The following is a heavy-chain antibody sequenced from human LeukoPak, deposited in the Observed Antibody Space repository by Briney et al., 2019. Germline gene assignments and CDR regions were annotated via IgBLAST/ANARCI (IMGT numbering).Heavy chain of an antibody. D-gene: IGHD4-17*01. CDR2: INWNGGST. CDR3: ARVGPTVTTGLSGFDI. V-gene: IGHV3-20*04. J-gene: IGHJ3*02. CDR1: RFTFSSYS. Sequence: EGSLRLSCAASRFTFSSYSMNWVRQAPGKGLEWVSGINWNGGSTGYVDSVKGRFTISRDNAKSSLYLQMNSLRAEDTALYYCARVGPTVTTGLSGFDIWGQGTMVTVSS.